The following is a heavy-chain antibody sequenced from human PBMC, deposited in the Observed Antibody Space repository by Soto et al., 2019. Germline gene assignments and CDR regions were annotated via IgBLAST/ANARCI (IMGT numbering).Heavy chain of an antibody. CDR1: GFTFSSYN. CDR2: ISSGSSSI. V-gene: IGHV3-48*01. J-gene: IGHJ6*02. D-gene: IGHD6-25*01. CDR3: ARDCGSCGDGMDV. Sequence: EEQLVESGGGLVQPGGSLRVSCVASGFTFSSYNMNWFRQAPGKGLEWVSYISSGSSSIIYADSVRGRFTISRDNAKNSLYLQMKSLRTEDTAVYYCARDCGSCGDGMDVWGQGTTVTVSS.